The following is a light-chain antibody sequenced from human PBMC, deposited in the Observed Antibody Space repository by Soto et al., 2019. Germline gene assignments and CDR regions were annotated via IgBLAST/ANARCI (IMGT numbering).Light chain of an antibody. V-gene: IGLV2-14*01. J-gene: IGLJ3*02. CDR2: EVT. CDR3: SSYTRSSRPV. CDR1: SSDVGGYNY. Sequence: QSALTQPASVSGSPGPSITISCTGTSSDVGGYNYVSWYQQHPGKAPKLIIYEVTNRPSGVSSRFSGSKSGDTASLTISGLQAEDEADYYCSSYTRSSRPVFGVGTKLTVL.